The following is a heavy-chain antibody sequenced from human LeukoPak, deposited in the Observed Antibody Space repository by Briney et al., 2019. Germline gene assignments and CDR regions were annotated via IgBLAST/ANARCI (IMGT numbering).Heavy chain of an antibody. CDR2: ISSSGSPI. J-gene: IGHJ6*04. V-gene: IGHV3-11*04. CDR1: GFTVSSNY. D-gene: IGHD3-10*02. CDR3: AELGITMIGGV. Sequence: PGGSLRLSCAASGFTVSSNYMSWVRQAPGKGLEWVSYISSSGSPIYYADSVKGRFTISRDNAKNSLYLQMNSPRAEDTAVYYCAELGITMIGGVWGKGTTVTISS.